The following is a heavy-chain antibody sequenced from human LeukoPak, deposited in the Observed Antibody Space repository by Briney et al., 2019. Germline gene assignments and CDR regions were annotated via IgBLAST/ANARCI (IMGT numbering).Heavy chain of an antibody. Sequence: SETLSFTCAVYGGSFSGYYWSWIRQPPGKGLEWIGEINHSGSTNYNPSLKSRVTISVDTSKNQFSLKLSSVTAADTAVYYCARAVTMIVVDNFDYWGQGTLVTVSS. D-gene: IGHD3-22*01. CDR1: GGSFSGYY. CDR2: INHSGST. V-gene: IGHV4-34*01. J-gene: IGHJ4*02. CDR3: ARAVTMIVVDNFDY.